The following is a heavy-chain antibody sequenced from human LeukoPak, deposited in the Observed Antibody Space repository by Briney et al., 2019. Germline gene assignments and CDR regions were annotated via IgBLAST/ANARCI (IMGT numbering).Heavy chain of an antibody. Sequence: GGSLRLSCAASGFTFRHYNMNWVRQAPGKGLEWVSYITIYYADSLKGRFTISRDNVQNSLYLQMNSLKTEDTAVYYCTSNDLDFSFYWGQGTLVTVSS. CDR2: ITI. J-gene: IGHJ4*02. V-gene: IGHV3-48*01. D-gene: IGHD1-1*01. CDR3: TSNDLDFSFY. CDR1: GFTFRHYN.